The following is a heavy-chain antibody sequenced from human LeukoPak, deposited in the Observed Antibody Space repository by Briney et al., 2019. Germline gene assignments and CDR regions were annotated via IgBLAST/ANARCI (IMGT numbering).Heavy chain of an antibody. CDR2: INEDGSEK. Sequence: PGGSLRLSCAASAFTFSRYWTTWVRQAPGKGLEWVANINEDGSEKYYVDSVKGRFTISRDHAENSLYLQMNSLRAEDTAVYYCARVGNLYFYYYMDVWGKGTTVTVSS. CDR3: ARVGNLYFYYYMDV. CDR1: AFTFSRYW. V-gene: IGHV3-7*01. D-gene: IGHD1-7*01. J-gene: IGHJ6*03.